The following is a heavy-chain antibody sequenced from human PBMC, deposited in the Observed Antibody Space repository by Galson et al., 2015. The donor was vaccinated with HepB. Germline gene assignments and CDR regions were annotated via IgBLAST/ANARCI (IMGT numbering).Heavy chain of an antibody. CDR1: GFTFSSYG. CDR3: AKDYEIVVVAFYYFDY. J-gene: IGHJ4*02. V-gene: IGHV3-30*18. D-gene: IGHD2-15*01. CDR2: ISYDGSNK. Sequence: SLRLSCAASGFTFSSYGMHWVRQAPGKGLEWVAVISYDGSNKYYADSVKGRFTISRDNSKNTLYLQMNSLRAEDTAVYYCAKDYEIVVVAFYYFDYWGQGTLVTVSS.